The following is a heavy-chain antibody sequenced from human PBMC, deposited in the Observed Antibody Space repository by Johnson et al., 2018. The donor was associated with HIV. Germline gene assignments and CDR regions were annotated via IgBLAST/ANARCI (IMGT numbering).Heavy chain of an antibody. Sequence: HVQLVESGGGVVQPGGSLRLSCAASGFTFSSYGMHWVRQAPGKGLEWVAFIRYDGSNKYYADSVKGRFTISRDNSKNTLYLQMNSLRAEDTAVYYCAKGLAAFFAFDIWGQGTMVTVSS. CDR3: AKGLAAFFAFDI. D-gene: IGHD3-3*01. J-gene: IGHJ3*02. CDR2: IRYDGSNK. CDR1: GFTFSSYG. V-gene: IGHV3-30*02.